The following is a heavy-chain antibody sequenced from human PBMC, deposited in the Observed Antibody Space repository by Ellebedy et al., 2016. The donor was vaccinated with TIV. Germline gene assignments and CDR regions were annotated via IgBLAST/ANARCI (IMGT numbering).Heavy chain of an antibody. CDR2: IYPGDSDT. V-gene: IGHV5-51*01. D-gene: IGHD6-19*01. Sequence: GESLKISCQASGYSFTNYWLAWVRQMPGKGLEWMRSIYPGDSDTRYSPSFQGQVPISADKSISTAYLQWSSLKASDTAMYYCARPILGWYEPFDYWGQGTLVTVSS. CDR1: GYSFTNYW. CDR3: ARPILGWYEPFDY. J-gene: IGHJ4*02.